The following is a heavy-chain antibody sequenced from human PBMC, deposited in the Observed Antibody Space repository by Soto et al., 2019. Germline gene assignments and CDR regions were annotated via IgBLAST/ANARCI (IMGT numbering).Heavy chain of an antibody. CDR2: ISGSGGST. D-gene: IGHD4-17*01. CDR3: AKDFRVDYGDYVSIFDY. V-gene: IGHV3-23*01. J-gene: IGHJ4*02. CDR1: GFTFSSYA. Sequence: AGGSLRLSCAASGFTFSSYAMSWVRQAPGKGLEWVSAISGSGGSTYYADSVKGRFTISRDNSKNTLYLQMNSLRAEDTAVYYCAKDFRVDYGDYVSIFDYWGQGTLVTVSS.